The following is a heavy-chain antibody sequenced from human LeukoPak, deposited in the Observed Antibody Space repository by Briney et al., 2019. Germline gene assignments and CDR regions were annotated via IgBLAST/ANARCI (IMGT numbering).Heavy chain of an antibody. J-gene: IGHJ4*02. CDR1: GFTFSSYG. V-gene: IGHV3-33*01. Sequence: GRSLRLSCAASGFTFSSYGMHWVRQAPGKGLEWVAVIRYDGSNKYYADSVKGRFTISRDNSKNTLYLQMNSLRAEDTAVYYCARDSCSSTSCYRVYWGRGTLVTVSS. D-gene: IGHD2-2*02. CDR2: IRYDGSNK. CDR3: ARDSCSSTSCYRVY.